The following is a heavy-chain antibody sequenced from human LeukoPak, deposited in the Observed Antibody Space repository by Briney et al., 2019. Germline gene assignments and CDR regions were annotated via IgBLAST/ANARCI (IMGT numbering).Heavy chain of an antibody. J-gene: IGHJ4*02. V-gene: IGHV3-72*01. Sequence: PGGSLRLSCAVSGFNFSDHYMDWVRQAPGKGLEWVGRSRNKANSYSTEYAASVKGRFTISRDDSKNSLYLQMGSLKGEDTAVYHCAGVTEWSFDDWGQGTLVTVSS. CDR1: GFNFSDHY. D-gene: IGHD3-3*01. CDR2: SRNKANSYST. CDR3: AGVTEWSFDD.